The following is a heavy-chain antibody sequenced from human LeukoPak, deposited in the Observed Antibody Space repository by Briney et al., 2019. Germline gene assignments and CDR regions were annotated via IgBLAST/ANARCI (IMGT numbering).Heavy chain of an antibody. CDR1: GFTFSSYA. D-gene: IGHD3-9*01. J-gene: IGHJ4*02. CDR3: ARSRRYFDWSRDIRLDY. CDR2: INHSGST. V-gene: IGHV4-34*01. Sequence: GSLRLSCAASGFTFSSYAMSWVRQPPGKGLEWIGEINHSGSTNYNPSLKSRVTISVDTSKNQFSLKLSSVTAADTAVYYCARSRRYFDWSRDIRLDYWGQGTLVTVSS.